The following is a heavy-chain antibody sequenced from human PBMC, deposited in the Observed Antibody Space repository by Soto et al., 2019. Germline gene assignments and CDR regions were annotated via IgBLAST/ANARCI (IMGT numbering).Heavy chain of an antibody. J-gene: IGHJ4*02. CDR1: GDSISAYS. CDR3: AREGNLGRWLQPRDF. Sequence: QVQLQLSGPGLVKTSETLSLTCTVSGDSISAYSWSWVRQPPGKGLEWIGNIHYNGNTKYNPSLKSRVTMSLDRSKNQFSLRLISVTAADTAKYFCAREGNLGRWLQPRDFWGQGTMVTVSS. CDR2: IHYNGNT. D-gene: IGHD5-12*01. V-gene: IGHV4-59*01.